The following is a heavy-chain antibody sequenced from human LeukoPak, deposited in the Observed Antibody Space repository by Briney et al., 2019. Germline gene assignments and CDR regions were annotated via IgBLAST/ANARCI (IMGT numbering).Heavy chain of an antibody. CDR1: GGTFSSYA. J-gene: IGHJ4*02. D-gene: IGHD1-26*01. V-gene: IGHV1-69*05. CDR3: AIVYSGSFFSGTAIDY. CDR2: IIPIFGTA. Sequence: GSSVKVSCKASGGTFSSYAISWVRQAPGQGLEWMGGIIPIFGTANYAQKFQGRVTITTDESTSTAYMELSSLRSEDTAVYYCAIVYSGSFFSGTAIDYRGQGTLVTVSS.